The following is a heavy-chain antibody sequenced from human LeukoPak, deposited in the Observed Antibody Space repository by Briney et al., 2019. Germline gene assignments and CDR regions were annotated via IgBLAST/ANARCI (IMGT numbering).Heavy chain of an antibody. CDR2: ISSSSSYI. J-gene: IGHJ4*02. V-gene: IGHV3-21*04. CDR3: AVNRWFGEPP. CDR1: GFTFSSYS. D-gene: IGHD3-10*01. Sequence: PGGSLRLSCAASGFTFSSYSMNWVRQAPGKGLEWVSSISSSSSYIYYADSVKGRFTISRDNAKNSLYMQMNSLRAEDTAVYYCAVNRWFGEPPRGQGTLVTVSS.